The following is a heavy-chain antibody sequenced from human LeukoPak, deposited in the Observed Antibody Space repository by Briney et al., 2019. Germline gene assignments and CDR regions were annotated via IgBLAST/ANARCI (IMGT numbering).Heavy chain of an antibody. Sequence: GASVKVSCSASGYTFSSYGITWVRQAPGQGLEWMGWFSAIEGNTKYAQKLLGRITMTTDTSTATAYMELKDLKSDDTAVYYCARDSYVPPGDTAMVTKPLDYWGQGTLVTVSS. D-gene: IGHD5-18*01. CDR1: GYTFSSYG. CDR2: FSAIEGNT. CDR3: ARDSYVPPGDTAMVTKPLDY. J-gene: IGHJ4*02. V-gene: IGHV1-18*01.